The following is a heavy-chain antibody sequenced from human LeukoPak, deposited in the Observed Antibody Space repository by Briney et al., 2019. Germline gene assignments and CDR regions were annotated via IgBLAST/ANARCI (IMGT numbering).Heavy chain of an antibody. CDR1: GFTFSSYA. Sequence: PGGSLRLSCAASGFTFSSYAMSWVRQPQGKGLEWVSAFSGSGGSRYYADSVKGRFTISRDNSKNALYLQMNSLRAEDTAVYYCAKPAGGFYYDSSGYHFDYWGQGTLVTVSS. V-gene: IGHV3-23*01. CDR2: FSGSGGSR. J-gene: IGHJ4*02. D-gene: IGHD3-22*01. CDR3: AKPAGGFYYDSSGYHFDY.